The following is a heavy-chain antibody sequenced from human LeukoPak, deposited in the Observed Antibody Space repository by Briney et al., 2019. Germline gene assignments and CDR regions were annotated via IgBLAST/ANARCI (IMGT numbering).Heavy chain of an antibody. J-gene: IGHJ4*02. Sequence: SQTLSLTCTVSGGSISSGSYYWSWIRQPAGKGLEWIGRIYTSGSTYYNPSLKSRVTISVDTSKNQFSLSLSSVTAADTAVYYCARAYGDYVYDYWGQGTLVTVSS. D-gene: IGHD4-17*01. CDR3: ARAYGDYVYDY. CDR2: IYTSGST. CDR1: GGSISSGSYY. V-gene: IGHV4-61*02.